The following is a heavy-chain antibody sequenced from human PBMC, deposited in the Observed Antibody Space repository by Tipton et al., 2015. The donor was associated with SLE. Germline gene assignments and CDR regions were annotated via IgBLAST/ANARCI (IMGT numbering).Heavy chain of an antibody. J-gene: IGHJ4*02. D-gene: IGHD3-22*01. CDR2: MYYSGST. Sequence: LSLTCTVSGGSISSGGYYWNWIRQHPGKGLEWIGYMYYSGSTYYNPSLKSRVTISADTSKNQFSLKLSAVTGADTAVYYCASAGESSGYYLYWGQGTLVTVSS. V-gene: IGHV4-31*03. CDR1: GGSISSGGYY. CDR3: ASAGESSGYYLY.